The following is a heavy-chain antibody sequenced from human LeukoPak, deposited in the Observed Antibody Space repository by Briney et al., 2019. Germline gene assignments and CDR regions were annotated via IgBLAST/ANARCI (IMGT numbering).Heavy chain of an antibody. J-gene: IGHJ3*02. V-gene: IGHV1-69*13. Sequence: ASVKVSCKASGGTFSSYAISWVRQAPGQGLEWMGGIIPIFGTANYAQKFQGRVTITADESTSTAYMELSSLRSEDTAVYYCARGRTTDDAFDIWGQGTMVTVSS. CDR2: IIPIFGTA. CDR3: ARGRTTDDAFDI. D-gene: IGHD4-11*01. CDR1: GGTFSSYA.